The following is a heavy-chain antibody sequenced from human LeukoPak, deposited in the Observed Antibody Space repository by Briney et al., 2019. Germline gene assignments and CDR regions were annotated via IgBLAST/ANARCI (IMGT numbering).Heavy chain of an antibody. D-gene: IGHD3-3*01. V-gene: IGHV1-18*01. CDR1: GYTFTNYG. CDR3: VTRFFNLNFDY. Sequence: ASVKVSCKASGYTFTNYGISWVRQAPGQGLEWMGWISVYNGNTNYVQKLQGRVTMTRDTSTSTVYMELSSLRSEDTAVYYCVTRFFNLNFDYWGQGTLVTVSS. CDR2: ISVYNGNT. J-gene: IGHJ4*02.